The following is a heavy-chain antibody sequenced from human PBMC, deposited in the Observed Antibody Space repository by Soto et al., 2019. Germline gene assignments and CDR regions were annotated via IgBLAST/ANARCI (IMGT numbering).Heavy chain of an antibody. CDR2: IYTSGST. Sequence: SETLSLTCTVSGGSISSYYWSWIRQPAGKGLEWIGRIYTSGSTNYNPSLKSRVTMSVDTSRNQFSLKLSSVTAADTAVYYCARDLSSGYGLDAFDIWGQGTMVTVSS. CDR3: ARDLSSGYGLDAFDI. CDR1: GGSISSYY. J-gene: IGHJ3*02. V-gene: IGHV4-4*07. D-gene: IGHD3-22*01.